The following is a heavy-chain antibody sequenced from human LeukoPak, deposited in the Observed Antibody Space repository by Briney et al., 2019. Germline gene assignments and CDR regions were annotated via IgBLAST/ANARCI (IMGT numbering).Heavy chain of an antibody. CDR1: GFTFSSFP. CDR3: AKGGHLSFFDV. J-gene: IGHJ2*01. V-gene: IGHV3-23*01. CDR2: ISGGGVST. Sequence: GGSLRLSCAASGFTFSSFPMSWVRQAPGKGLEWVSVISGGGVSTYYADSVKGRFTISRDNSKNTHSLQMNSLRLEDTALYYCAKGGHLSFFDVWGRGTLVTVSS.